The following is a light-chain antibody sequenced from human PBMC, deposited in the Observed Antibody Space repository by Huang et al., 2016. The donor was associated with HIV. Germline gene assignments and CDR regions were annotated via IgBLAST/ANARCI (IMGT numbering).Light chain of an antibody. J-gene: IGKJ3*01. Sequence: DIQMTQSPSSLSASVGDRVTITCRASQGIANYLAWYQQKPGKVPKLLIYAASTFQSGVPSRFSGSGSGTDFTLTISSLKPEDVATYYCQKYHSAPFTFGPGTKVDIK. CDR2: AAS. CDR3: QKYHSAPFT. V-gene: IGKV1-27*01. CDR1: QGIANY.